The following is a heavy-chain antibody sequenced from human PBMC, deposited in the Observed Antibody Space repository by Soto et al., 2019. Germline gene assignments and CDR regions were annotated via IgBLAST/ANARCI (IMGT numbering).Heavy chain of an antibody. CDR1: GGTFSSYA. V-gene: IGHV1-69*13. J-gene: IGHJ6*02. CDR2: IIPIFGTA. CDR3: ATAIRFLGWLSPPYYYSGMDV. D-gene: IGHD3-3*01. Sequence: SVKFSCKASGGTFSSYAISWVRQAPGQGLEWMGGIIPIFGTANYAQKFQGRVTITADESTSTAYMELSSLRSEDRVVYYCATAIRFLGWLSPPYYYSGMDVWGQGTTVTVSS.